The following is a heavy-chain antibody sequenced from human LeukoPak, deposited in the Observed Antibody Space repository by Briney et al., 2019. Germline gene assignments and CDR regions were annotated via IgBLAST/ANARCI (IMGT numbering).Heavy chain of an antibody. CDR1: GGSISSSSYY. CDR2: IYYSGST. V-gene: IGHV4-39*01. J-gene: IGHJ6*02. CDR3: ARQGVDGMDV. D-gene: IGHD2-15*01. Sequence: SETLSLTCTVSGGSISSSSYYWGWIRQPPGKGLEWIGSIYYSGSTYYNPSLKSRVTISVDTSKNQFSLKLSSVTAADTAVYYCARQGVDGMDVWGQGTTVTVSS.